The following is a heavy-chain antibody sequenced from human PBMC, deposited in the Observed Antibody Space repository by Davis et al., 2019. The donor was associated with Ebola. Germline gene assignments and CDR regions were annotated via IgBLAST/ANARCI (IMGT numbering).Heavy chain of an antibody. J-gene: IGHJ5*02. CDR1: GFTFSSYG. CDR3: AKSGRIAAAAEWFDP. V-gene: IGHV3-33*06. D-gene: IGHD6-13*01. Sequence: PGGSLRLSCAASGFTFSSYGMHWVRQAPGKGLEWVAVIWYDGSNKYYADSVKGRFTISRDNSKNTLYLQMNSLRAEDTAVYYCAKSGRIAAAAEWFDPWGQGTLVTVSS. CDR2: IWYDGSNK.